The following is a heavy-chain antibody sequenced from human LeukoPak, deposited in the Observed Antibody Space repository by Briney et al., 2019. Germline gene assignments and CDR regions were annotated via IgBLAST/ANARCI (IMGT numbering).Heavy chain of an antibody. CDR1: GGSFSGYY. CDR2: INHSGST. CDR3: ARDGGLELPLGWFDP. V-gene: IGHV4-34*01. Sequence: SETLSLTCAVYGGSFSGYYWSWIRQPPGKGLEWIGEINHSGSTNYNPSLKSRVTISVDTSKNQFSLKLSSMTAADTAVYYCARDGGLELPLGWFDPWGQGTLVTVSS. D-gene: IGHD1-7*01. J-gene: IGHJ5*02.